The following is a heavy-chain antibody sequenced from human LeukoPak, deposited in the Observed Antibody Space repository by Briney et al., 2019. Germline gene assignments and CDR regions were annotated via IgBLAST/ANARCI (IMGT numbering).Heavy chain of an antibody. CDR2: INPSGGST. Sequence: ASVKVSCKASGYTFTSYYMHWVRQAPGQGLEWMGIINPSGGSTSYAQKFQGRVTMTRDTSTSTVYMELSSLRSEDTAVYYCARDLDLRLNYYDSSVDFDYWGQGTLVTVSS. J-gene: IGHJ4*02. CDR3: ARDLDLRLNYYDSSVDFDY. V-gene: IGHV1-46*01. CDR1: GYTFTSYY. D-gene: IGHD3-22*01.